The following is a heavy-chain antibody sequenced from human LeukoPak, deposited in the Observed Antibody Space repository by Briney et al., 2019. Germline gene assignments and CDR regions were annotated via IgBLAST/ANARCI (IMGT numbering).Heavy chain of an antibody. CDR2: IYSGGST. CDR3: ASYSSLDY. CDR1: GFTVSNNY. D-gene: IGHD3-22*01. V-gene: IGHV3-53*01. J-gene: IGHJ4*02. Sequence: GGSPRLSCAASGFTVSNNYMSWVRQAPGKGLEWVSLIYSGGSTYYADSVKGRFTISRDNSKNTLYLQMNSLRADDTAVYYCASYSSLDYWGQGTLVTVSS.